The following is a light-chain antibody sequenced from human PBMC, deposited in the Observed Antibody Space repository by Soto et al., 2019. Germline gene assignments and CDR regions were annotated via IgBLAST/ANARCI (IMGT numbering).Light chain of an antibody. CDR2: EGS. J-gene: IGLJ1*01. Sequence: QSVLTQPASVSGSPGQSITISCTGTSSDVGNYNLVSWYQQHPGKAPKLVIYEGSKRPSGVSNRFSGSKSGNTASLTISGLQTEDEADYYCCSYVGSSTFVFGTGTKLTVL. CDR3: CSYVGSSTFV. V-gene: IGLV2-23*01. CDR1: SSDVGNYNL.